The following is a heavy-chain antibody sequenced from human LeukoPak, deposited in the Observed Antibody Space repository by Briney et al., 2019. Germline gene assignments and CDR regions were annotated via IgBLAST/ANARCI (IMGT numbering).Heavy chain of an antibody. J-gene: IGHJ4*02. D-gene: IGHD3-10*01. CDR1: GGTFSSYA. V-gene: IGHV1-69*13. Sequence: SVKVSCKASGGTFSSYAISWVRQAPGQGLEWMGGIIPIFGTANYAQKFQGRVTITADESTSTAYMELSSLRSEDTAVYYCASSTYYYGSGSYYPYFDYWGQGTLVTVSS. CDR2: IIPIFGTA. CDR3: ASSTYYYGSGSYYPYFDY.